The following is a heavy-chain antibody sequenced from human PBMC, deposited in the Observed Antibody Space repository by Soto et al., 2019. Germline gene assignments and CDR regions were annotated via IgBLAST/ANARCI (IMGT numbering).Heavy chain of an antibody. J-gene: IGHJ5*02. CDR1: GYTFTGYY. Sequence: ASVKVSCKASGYTFTGYYMHWVRQAPGQGLEWMGWINPNSGGTNYAQKFQGWVTMTRDTSISTAYMELSRLRSDDTAVYYCARGSPVDIVVVVAALLDPWGQGTLVTVSS. CDR2: INPNSGGT. CDR3: ARGSPVDIVVVVAALLDP. D-gene: IGHD2-15*01. V-gene: IGHV1-2*04.